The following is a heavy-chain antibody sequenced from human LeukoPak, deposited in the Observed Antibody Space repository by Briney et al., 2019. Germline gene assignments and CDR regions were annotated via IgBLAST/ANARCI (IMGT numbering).Heavy chain of an antibody. CDR2: FSGSGNST. CDR1: GFTFSSYA. Sequence: GGSLGLSCAASGFTFSSYAMSWVRQAPGKGLEWVSAFSGSGNSTYYADSVKGRFTISRDISKNTLYLQMNSLRGDDTAVYYCAKAGYSSGWNGASYFDYWGQGTLVTVSS. J-gene: IGHJ4*02. D-gene: IGHD6-19*01. V-gene: IGHV3-23*01. CDR3: AKAGYSSGWNGASYFDY.